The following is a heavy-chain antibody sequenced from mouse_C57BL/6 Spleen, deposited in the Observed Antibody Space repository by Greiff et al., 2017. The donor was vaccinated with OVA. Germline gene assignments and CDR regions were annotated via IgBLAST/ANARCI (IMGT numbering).Heavy chain of an antibody. CDR2: INPNNGGT. Sequence: VQLQQSGPELVKPGASVKISCKASGYTFTDYYMNWVKQSHGKSLEWIGDINPNNGGTSYNQKFKGKATLTVDKSSSTAYMELRSRTSEDSAVYDCAREGGKFDYWGQGTTLTVSS. J-gene: IGHJ2*01. CDR3: AREGGKFDY. CDR1: GYTFTDYY. V-gene: IGHV1-26*01.